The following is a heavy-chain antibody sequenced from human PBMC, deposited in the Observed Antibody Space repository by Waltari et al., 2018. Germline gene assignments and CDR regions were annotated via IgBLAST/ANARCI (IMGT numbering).Heavy chain of an antibody. Sequence: QLQLQESGPGLVTPSGTLSLTCTVSGDSMSPNDWWNWVRQPPEKGLECIGQIHRSGKTNYSPSLESRVIISIDTSNNQFSLKVTSTTAADTAVYYCARDRGRGLYLESWGQGTLVTVSP. J-gene: IGHJ4*02. V-gene: IGHV4-4*02. D-gene: IGHD2-15*01. CDR3: ARDRGRGLYLES. CDR2: IHRSGKT. CDR1: GDSMSPNDW.